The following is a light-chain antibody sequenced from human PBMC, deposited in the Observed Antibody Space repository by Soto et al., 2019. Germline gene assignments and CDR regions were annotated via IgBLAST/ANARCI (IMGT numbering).Light chain of an antibody. J-gene: IGKJ4*01. Sequence: EIVLTQSPGTLSLSPGERATLSCRASQSVRSNYLAWYQQKPGQAPRLLIYGASRRATGIPDRFGGSGSGTDFTLTISRLEPEDFAVYYCQQYGTSPLTFDGGTKIQIK. CDR3: QQYGTSPLT. CDR2: GAS. V-gene: IGKV3-20*01. CDR1: QSVRSNY.